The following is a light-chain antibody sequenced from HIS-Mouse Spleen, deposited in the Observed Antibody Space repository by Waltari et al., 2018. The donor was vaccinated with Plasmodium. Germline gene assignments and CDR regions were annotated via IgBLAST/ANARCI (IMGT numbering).Light chain of an antibody. CDR1: VLAKKKY. J-gene: IGLJ3*02. CDR2: KDS. V-gene: IGLV3-27*01. Sequence: SYELTQPSSVSVSPGQTARITCPGAVLAKKKYARWFQQKPGQAPVLVIDKDSERPSGIPERFSGSSSGTTVTLTISGAQVEDEADYYCYSAADNNWVFGGGTKLTVL. CDR3: YSAADNNWV.